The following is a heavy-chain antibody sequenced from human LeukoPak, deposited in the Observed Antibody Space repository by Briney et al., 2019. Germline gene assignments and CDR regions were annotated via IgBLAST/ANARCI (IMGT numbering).Heavy chain of an antibody. D-gene: IGHD3-22*01. CDR3: ARDRRDRTYYYDSSGYYPFDY. Sequence: ASVKVSCKASGYTFTGYYMHWVRQAPGQGLEWMGWINPNSGGTNYAQKFQGRVPMTRDTSISTAYMELSRLRSDDTAVYYCARDRRDRTYYYDSSGYYPFDYWGQGTLVTVSS. V-gene: IGHV1-2*02. J-gene: IGHJ4*02. CDR1: GYTFTGYY. CDR2: INPNSGGT.